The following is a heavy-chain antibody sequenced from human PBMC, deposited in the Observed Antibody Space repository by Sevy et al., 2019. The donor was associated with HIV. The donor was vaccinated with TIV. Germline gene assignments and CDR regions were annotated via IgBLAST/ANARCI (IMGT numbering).Heavy chain of an antibody. CDR1: GGSISSYY. V-gene: IGHV4-59*01. J-gene: IGHJ3*02. CDR3: ARLAVAGTSDAFDI. CDR2: IYYSGST. Sequence: SETLSLTCTVSGGSISSYYWSWIRQPPGKGLEWIGYIYYSGSTNYNPSLKSRVTISVDTSKNQFSLKLSAVTAADTAVHYCARLAVAGTSDAFDIWGQGTMVTVSS. D-gene: IGHD6-19*01.